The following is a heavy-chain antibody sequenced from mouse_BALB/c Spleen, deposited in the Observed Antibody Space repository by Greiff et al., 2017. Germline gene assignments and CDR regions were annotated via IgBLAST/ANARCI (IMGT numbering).Heavy chain of an antibody. CDR2: INPSNGGT. D-gene: IGHD2-2*01. Sequence: VQLQQPGAELVKPGASVKLSCKASGYTFTSYYMYWVKQRPGQGLEWIGGINPSNGGTNFNEKFKSKATLTVDKSSSTAYMQLSSLTSEDSAVYYCTSGGYDEGFAYWGQGTLVTVSA. J-gene: IGHJ3*01. V-gene: IGHV1S81*02. CDR3: TSGGYDEGFAY. CDR1: GYTFTSYY.